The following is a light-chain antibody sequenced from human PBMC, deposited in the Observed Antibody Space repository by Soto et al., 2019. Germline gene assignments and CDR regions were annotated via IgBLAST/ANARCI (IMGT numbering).Light chain of an antibody. CDR3: QQYSDWPPWT. CDR2: GAS. CDR1: QGISRW. Sequence: MTQSPSSVSASVGDRVTITCRASQGISRWLAWYQQKPGQAPRLLIYGASSRATGTPDRFSGSGSGTEFTLTINSLQSDDFAVYYCQQYSDWPPWTFGQGTKVDIK. J-gene: IGKJ1*01. V-gene: IGKV3D-15*01.